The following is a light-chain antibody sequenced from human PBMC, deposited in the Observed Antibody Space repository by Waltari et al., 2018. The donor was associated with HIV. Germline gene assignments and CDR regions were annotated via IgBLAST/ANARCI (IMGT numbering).Light chain of an antibody. CDR2: DVS. Sequence: HSVLTQPASMSGSLGQSITILCLGSCNDSGGLNYVSWYQQSPDKAPRLVIYDVSNRPSGVSGRFSGSKSGSAASLTISGLQPEDEADYYCCSYSSSGTVLFGGGTRLTVL. CDR1: CNDSGGLNY. V-gene: IGLV2-14*03. CDR3: CSYSSSGTVL. J-gene: IGLJ2*01.